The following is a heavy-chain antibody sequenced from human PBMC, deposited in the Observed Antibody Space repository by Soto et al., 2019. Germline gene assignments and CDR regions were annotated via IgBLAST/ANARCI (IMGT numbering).Heavy chain of an antibody. D-gene: IGHD3-16*01. V-gene: IGHV1-18*01. CDR2: ISAYNGNT. CDR3: ASGGSYFDF. CDR1: GHTFTNSG. J-gene: IGHJ4*02. Sequence: ASVKVSSKASGHTFTNSGISWVRQAPGQGLEWMGWISAYNGNTNYAQKLQGRVTMTTDTSTNTAYMELRSLRSDDTAVYYCASGGSYFDFWGQGTLVAVSS.